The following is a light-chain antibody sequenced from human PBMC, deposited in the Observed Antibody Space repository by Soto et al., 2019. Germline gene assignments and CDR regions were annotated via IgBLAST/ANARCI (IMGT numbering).Light chain of an antibody. V-gene: IGKV1D-13*01. CDR1: QGISSA. CDR3: QHVSDYPRA. J-gene: IGKJ2*01. Sequence: AIQLTQSPSSLSASVGDRVTISCRASQGISSALAWYQRKPGKAPRLLIYDASSLHSGVPSRFSGSGSGTDFTLTISILQPEDFGSYYCQHVSDYPRAFGQGTMLDIK. CDR2: DAS.